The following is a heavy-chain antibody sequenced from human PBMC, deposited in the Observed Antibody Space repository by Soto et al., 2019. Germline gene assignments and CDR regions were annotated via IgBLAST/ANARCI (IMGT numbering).Heavy chain of an antibody. CDR1: GYTFTSYY. V-gene: IGHV1-46*03. CDR2: INPSGGST. CDR3: AKGRDRITIFGVVSLRYYYYMDV. D-gene: IGHD3-3*01. Sequence: ASVKVSCKASGYTFTSYYMHWVRQAPGQGLEWMGIINPSGGSTSYAQKFQGRVTMTRDTSTSTVYMELSSLRSEDTAVYYCAKGRDRITIFGVVSLRYYYYMDVWGKGTTVTVSS. J-gene: IGHJ6*03.